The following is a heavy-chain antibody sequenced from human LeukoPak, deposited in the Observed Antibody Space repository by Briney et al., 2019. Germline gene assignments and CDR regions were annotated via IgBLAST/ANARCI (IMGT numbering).Heavy chain of an antibody. CDR1: GFSFSSYS. D-gene: IGHD6-19*01. CDR2: ISSSSSYR. J-gene: IGHJ4*02. Sequence: GGSLRLSCAASGFSFSSYSMTWVRQAPGKGLEWVSSISSSSSYRYYADSMEGRFAISRDNAENSLFLQMNSLRAEDTAVYYCARGRSAVAGIAGFDYWGQGSLVTVSS. CDR3: ARGRSAVAGIAGFDY. V-gene: IGHV3-21*01.